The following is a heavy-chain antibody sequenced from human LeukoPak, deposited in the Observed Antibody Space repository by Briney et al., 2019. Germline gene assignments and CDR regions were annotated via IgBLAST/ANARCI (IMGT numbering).Heavy chain of an antibody. J-gene: IGHJ4*02. D-gene: IGHD6-19*01. V-gene: IGHV1-24*01. CDR3: ATVRHSSGWYGIDY. CDR2: FDPEDGET. Sequence: ASVKVSCKVSGYTLTELSMHWVRQAPGKGLEWMGGFDPEDGETIYAQKFQGGVTMTEDTSTDTAYMELSSLRSEDTAVYYCATVRHSSGWYGIDYWGQGTLVTVSS. CDR1: GYTLTELS.